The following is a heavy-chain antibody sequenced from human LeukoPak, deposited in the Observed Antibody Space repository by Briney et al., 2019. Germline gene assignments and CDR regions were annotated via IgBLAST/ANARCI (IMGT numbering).Heavy chain of an antibody. J-gene: IGHJ4*02. Sequence: SETLSLTCTVSGASITNYYWSWIRQPPGKGLEWIGYISHTGITNYNPSLETRVIISADTSRNQFSLKLTSMTAADTAVYYCARFRSDADHPDSWGQGTLVTVSS. CDR1: GASITNYY. CDR2: ISHTGIT. V-gene: IGHV4-59*01. CDR3: ARFRSDADHPDS. D-gene: IGHD1-14*01.